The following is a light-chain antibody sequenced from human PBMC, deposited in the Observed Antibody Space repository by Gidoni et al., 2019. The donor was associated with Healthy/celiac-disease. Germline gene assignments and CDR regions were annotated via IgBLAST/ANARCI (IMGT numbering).Light chain of an antibody. CDR3: QQYYSSPHT. V-gene: IGKV4-1*01. J-gene: IGKJ2*01. CDR2: WAS. Sequence: DIVMTPSPDSLAVSLGERATINCKSSRSVLYSSNNKNYLAWYQQKPGQPPKLLIYWASTRESGVPDRFSGSGSGTDFTLTISSLQAEDVAVYYCQQYYSSPHTFXXXTKLEIK. CDR1: RSVLYSSNNKNY.